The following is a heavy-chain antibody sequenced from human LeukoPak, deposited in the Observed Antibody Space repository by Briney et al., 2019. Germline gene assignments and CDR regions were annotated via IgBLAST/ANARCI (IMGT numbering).Heavy chain of an antibody. D-gene: IGHD2-21*02. CDR3: SAGATTYCGEDCYPSFFFYHGIDV. J-gene: IGHJ6*02. Sequence: RASVTVSFTASGFTFTTFAVQWVRQARGQRLEWIGWIVVDGGNTHYAQKFQERVDIITDRSTNTVFMELRGLRSDDTAVYYCSAGATTYCGEDCYPSFFFYHGIDVWGQGTTVTVSS. CDR1: GFTFTTFA. CDR2: IVVDGGNT. V-gene: IGHV1-58*01.